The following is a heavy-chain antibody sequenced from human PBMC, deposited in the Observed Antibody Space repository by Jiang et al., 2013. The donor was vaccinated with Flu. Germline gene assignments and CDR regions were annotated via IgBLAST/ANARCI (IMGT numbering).Heavy chain of an antibody. CDR1: GYYFTSYW. Sequence: QLVESGAEVKKPGESLKISCKASGYYFTSYWIAWVRQKPGQGLERMGIIYPGDSDTRYSPSFEGQVTISVDKSINTAYLQWSSLKASDSAMYYCARGTSGSYFSAMDVWGQGTTVTVSS. CDR2: IYPGDSDT. CDR3: ARGTSGSYFSAMDV. J-gene: IGHJ6*02. D-gene: IGHD3-10*01. V-gene: IGHV5-51*01.